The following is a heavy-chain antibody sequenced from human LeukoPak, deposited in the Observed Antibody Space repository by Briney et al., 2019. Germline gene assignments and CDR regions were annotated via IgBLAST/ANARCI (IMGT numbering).Heavy chain of an antibody. V-gene: IGHV3-48*03. J-gene: IGHJ6*03. CDR3: ARVGGDSSGYYLWYYYYYMDV. CDR1: GFTFSSYE. Sequence: GGSLRLSCAASGFTFSSYEMNWVRQAPGKGLEWVSYISSSGSTIYYADSVKGRLTISRDNSKNTLYLQMNSLRAEDTAVYYCARVGGDSSGYYLWYYYYYMDVWGKGTTVTVSS. CDR2: ISSSGSTI. D-gene: IGHD3-22*01.